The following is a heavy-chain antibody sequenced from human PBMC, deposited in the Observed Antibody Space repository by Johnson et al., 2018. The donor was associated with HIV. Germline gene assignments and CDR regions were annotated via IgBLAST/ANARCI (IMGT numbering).Heavy chain of an antibody. CDR3: ARAEIYEGRVGDFAFDI. Sequence: VQLVESGGGLIQPGGSLRLSCAASGFTVSSNYMSWVRQAPGKGLEWVSGINWNGGSTGYADSVKGRFSISRDNAKKSLYLQMKSLRAEDSALYYCARAEIYEGRVGDFAFDIWGRGTMVTVSS. CDR2: INWNGGST. D-gene: IGHD3-10*01. J-gene: IGHJ3*02. CDR1: GFTVSSNY. V-gene: IGHV3-20*04.